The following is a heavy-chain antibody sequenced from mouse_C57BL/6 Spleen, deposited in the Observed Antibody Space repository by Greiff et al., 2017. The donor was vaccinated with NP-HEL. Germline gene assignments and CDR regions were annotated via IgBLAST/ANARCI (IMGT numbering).Heavy chain of an antibody. CDR2: IDPENGDT. CDR3: TTEGGYAMDY. V-gene: IGHV14-4*01. CDR1: GFNIKDDY. J-gene: IGHJ4*01. Sequence: VQLKESGAELVRPGASVKLSCTASGFNIKDDYMHWVKQRPEHGLEWIGWIDPENGDTEYASKFQGKATITADTSSNTAYLQLSSLTSEDTAVYYCTTEGGYAMDYWGQGTSVTVSS.